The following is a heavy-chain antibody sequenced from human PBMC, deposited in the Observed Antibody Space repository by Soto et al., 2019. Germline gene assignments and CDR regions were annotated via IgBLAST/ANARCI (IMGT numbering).Heavy chain of an antibody. CDR2: SRKDVGEH. Sequence: EVQVVESGGGLVQPGGSLRLSCAASGFTFSDYWMSWVRQAPGKGLEWVAQSRKDVGEHYYMDSVKGRFTISRDNAKNSLYLQMHSLRVEDTSVYYCLRDAPYNWNYCPPGGMDVWGHGTTV. D-gene: IGHD1-7*01. J-gene: IGHJ6*02. V-gene: IGHV3-7*01. CDR3: LRDAPYNWNYCPPGGMDV. CDR1: GFTFSDYW.